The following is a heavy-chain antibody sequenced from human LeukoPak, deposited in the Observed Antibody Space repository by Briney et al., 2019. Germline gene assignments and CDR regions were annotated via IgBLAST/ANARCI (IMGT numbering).Heavy chain of an antibody. V-gene: IGHV3-30*18. J-gene: IGHJ4*02. CDR2: ISYDGSNK. D-gene: IGHD6-6*01. CDR3: AKMWSSSSSLDY. Sequence: PGGSLRLSCAASGFTFSSYGTHWVRQAPGKGLEWVAVISYDGSNKYYADSVKGRFTISRDNSKNTLYLQMNSLRAEDTAVYYCAKMWSSSSSLDYWGQGTLVTVSS. CDR1: GFTFSSYG.